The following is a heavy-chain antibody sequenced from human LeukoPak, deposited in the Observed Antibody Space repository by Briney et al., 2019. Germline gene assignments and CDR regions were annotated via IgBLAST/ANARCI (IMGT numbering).Heavy chain of an antibody. V-gene: IGHV3-21*01. Sequence: GGSLRLSCAASGFTFSSYSMNWVRQAPGKGLEWVSSISSSSSYIYYAGSVKGRFTISRDNAKNSLYLQMNSLRAEDTAVYYCARFDSGTTIGLDYWGQGTLVTVSS. D-gene: IGHD5-12*01. CDR1: GFTFSSYS. CDR3: ARFDSGTTIGLDY. CDR2: ISSSSSYI. J-gene: IGHJ4*02.